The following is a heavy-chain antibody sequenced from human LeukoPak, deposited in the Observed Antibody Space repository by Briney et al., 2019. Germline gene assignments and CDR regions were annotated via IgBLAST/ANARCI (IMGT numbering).Heavy chain of an antibody. CDR2: IYHRGST. CDR1: GGSISSYY. Sequence: SETLSLTCTVSGGSISSYYWSWIRQPPGKGLEWIGSIYHRGSTYYNPSLKSRVTISVDTSKNQFSLKLSSVTAADTAVYYCARGRSGWYSEYMDVWGKGTTVTVSS. CDR3: ARGRSGWYSEYMDV. J-gene: IGHJ6*03. V-gene: IGHV4-38-2*02. D-gene: IGHD6-13*01.